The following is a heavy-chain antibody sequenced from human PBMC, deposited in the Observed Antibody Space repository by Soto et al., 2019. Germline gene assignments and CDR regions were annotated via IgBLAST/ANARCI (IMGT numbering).Heavy chain of an antibody. V-gene: IGHV3-11*06. CDR1: GFTFSDYY. J-gene: IGHJ4*02. Sequence: GGSLRLSCAASGFTFSDYYMSWIRQAPGKGLEWVSYISSSSSYTNYADSVKGRFTISRDNAKNSLYLQMNSLRAEDTAVYYCARVFRIAAAGPYYWGQGTLVTVSS. CDR3: ARVFRIAAAGPYY. D-gene: IGHD6-13*01. CDR2: ISSSSSYT.